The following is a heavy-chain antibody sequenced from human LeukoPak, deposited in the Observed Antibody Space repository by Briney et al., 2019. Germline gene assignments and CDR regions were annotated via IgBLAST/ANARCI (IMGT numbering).Heavy chain of an antibody. CDR3: ARGGYIHPIYI. CDR1: GFTFSSYW. CDR2: IKQDGSEK. J-gene: IGHJ4*02. Sequence: GGSLRLSCAASGFTFSSYWMSWVCQAPGKGLEWVANIKQDGSEKYYVDSVKGRFAISRDNAKKSLYMQMNSLRGEDTAVYYCARGGYIHPIYIWGQGTLVTVSS. D-gene: IGHD1-1*01. V-gene: IGHV3-7*05.